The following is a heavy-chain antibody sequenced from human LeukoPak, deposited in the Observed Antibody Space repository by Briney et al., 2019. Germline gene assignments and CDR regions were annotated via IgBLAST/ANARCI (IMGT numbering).Heavy chain of an antibody. J-gene: IGHJ6*02. CDR1: GCTFTSYD. D-gene: IGHD6-13*01. CDR2: MNPNSGNT. V-gene: IGHV1-8*01. CDR3: ARGPYSSSWYSYYYYGMDV. Sequence: ASVKVSCKASGCTFTSYDINWVRQATGQGLEWMGWMNPNSGNTGYAQKFQGRVTMTRNTSISTAYMELSSLRSEDTAVYYCARGPYSSSWYSYYYYGMDVWGQGTTVTVSS.